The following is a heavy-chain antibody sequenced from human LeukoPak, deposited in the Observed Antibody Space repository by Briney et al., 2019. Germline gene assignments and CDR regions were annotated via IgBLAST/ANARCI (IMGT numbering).Heavy chain of an antibody. Sequence: ASVNVSCKASGGTFSSYAISWVRQAPGQGLEWMGGIIPMFGTANYAQKFQGRVTITADKSTSTAYMELSSLRPEDTAVYYCARDPPGRPYSSSSYGWGQGTLVTVSS. CDR2: IIPMFGTA. J-gene: IGHJ4*02. V-gene: IGHV1-69*06. CDR3: ARDPPGRPYSSSSYG. CDR1: GGTFSSYA. D-gene: IGHD6-6*01.